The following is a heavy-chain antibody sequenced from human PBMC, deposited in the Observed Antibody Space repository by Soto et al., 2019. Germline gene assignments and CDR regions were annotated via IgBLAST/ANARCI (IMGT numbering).Heavy chain of an antibody. J-gene: IGHJ6*02. Sequence: QVQLVQSGAEVKKPGASVKVSCKASGYTFTSYGVSWVRQAPGQGRAWMGWISGYNGNTHYAQKLQVRVTMTTDTSTSTAYMELRSLRSDDTAVYYCARAGKYYYGSGSPYYYGMDVWGQGITATVSS. CDR3: ARAGKYYYGSGSPYYYGMDV. CDR1: GYTFTSYG. D-gene: IGHD3-10*01. V-gene: IGHV1-18*04. CDR2: ISGYNGNT.